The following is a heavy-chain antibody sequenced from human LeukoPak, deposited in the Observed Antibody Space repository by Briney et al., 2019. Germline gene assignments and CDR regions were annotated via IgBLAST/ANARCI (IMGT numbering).Heavy chain of an antibody. CDR2: INPSGGST. CDR3: ARSRHGYFDY. V-gene: IGHV1-46*01. CDR1: GYTFTSYY. J-gene: IGHJ4*02. Sequence: ASVKVSCKASGYTFTSYYMHWGRQAPGPGLEWMGIINPSGGSTSYAQKFQGRVTMTRDMSTSTVYMELSSLRSEDTAVYYCARSRHGYFDYWGQGTLVTVSS.